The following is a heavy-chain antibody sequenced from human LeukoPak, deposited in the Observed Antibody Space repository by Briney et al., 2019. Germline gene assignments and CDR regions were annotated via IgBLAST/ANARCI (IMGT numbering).Heavy chain of an antibody. CDR3: AFNYYDSSGYYNNWFDP. V-gene: IGHV4-34*01. CDR2: INHSGST. D-gene: IGHD3-22*01. CDR1: GGSFSGYY. Sequence: PSETLSLTCAVYGGSFSGYYWSWIRQPPGKGLEWIGEINHSGSTNYNPSLKSRVTISVDTSKNQFSLKLSSVTAADTAVYYCAFNYYDSSGYYNNWFDPWGQGTLVTVSS. J-gene: IGHJ5*02.